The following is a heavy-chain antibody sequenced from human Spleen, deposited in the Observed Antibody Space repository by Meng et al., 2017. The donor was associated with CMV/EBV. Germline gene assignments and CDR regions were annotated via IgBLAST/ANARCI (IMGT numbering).Heavy chain of an antibody. D-gene: IGHD2-2*02. Sequence: GGSLRLSCAASGFTFTSYAMNWVRQGPGKGLEWVSGISGTGGGTYYSDSVRGRFTISRDNSKNTVYLQMNTLRVEDTAVYYCTRVIVVPAAISGYYYYGMDVWGQGTTVTVSS. CDR1: GFTFTSYA. CDR3: TRVIVVPAAISGYYYYGMDV. CDR2: ISGTGGGT. V-gene: IGHV3-23*01. J-gene: IGHJ6*02.